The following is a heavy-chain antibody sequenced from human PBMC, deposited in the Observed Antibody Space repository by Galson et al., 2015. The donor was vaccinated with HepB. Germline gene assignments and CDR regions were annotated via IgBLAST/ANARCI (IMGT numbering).Heavy chain of an antibody. CDR3: AKDRLAAAGEGYYFDY. CDR2: ISGSGGST. J-gene: IGHJ4*02. V-gene: IGHV3-23*01. CDR1: GFTFSSYA. Sequence: SLRLSCAASGFTFSSYAMSWVRQAPGKGLEWVSAISGSGGSTYYADSVKGRFTISRDNSKNTLYLQMNSLRAEDTAVYYCAKDRLAAAGEGYYFDYWGQGTLVTVSS. D-gene: IGHD6-13*01.